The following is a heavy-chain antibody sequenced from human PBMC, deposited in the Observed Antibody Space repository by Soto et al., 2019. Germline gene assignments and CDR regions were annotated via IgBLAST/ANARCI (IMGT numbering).Heavy chain of an antibody. CDR3: ARQRGYCSSTSCLIDY. CDR1: GYSFTSYW. J-gene: IGHJ4*02. Sequence: PGESLKISCKGSGYSFTSYWIGWVRQMPWKCLEWMGIIYPGDSDTRYSPSFQGQVTISADKSISTAYLQWSSPKASDTAMYYCARQRGYCSSTSCLIDYWGQGTLVTVSS. CDR2: IYPGDSDT. V-gene: IGHV5-51*01. D-gene: IGHD2-2*01.